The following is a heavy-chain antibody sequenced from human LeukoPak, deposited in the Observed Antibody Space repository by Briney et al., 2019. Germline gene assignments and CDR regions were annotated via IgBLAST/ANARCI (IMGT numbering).Heavy chain of an antibody. J-gene: IGHJ4*02. Sequence: SQILSLTCTVSGGSISCGSCYWSWIRQPPGKGLEWIGYIYYSGNTKYNPSLKSRVTLSLDTSKNQFSLKLTSVTAADTAVYYCTRLFSYSSGWYSGPVDYFDYWGQGTLVTVSS. CDR1: GGSISCGSCY. V-gene: IGHV4-61*01. CDR2: IYYSGNT. D-gene: IGHD6-19*01. CDR3: TRLFSYSSGWYSGPVDYFDY.